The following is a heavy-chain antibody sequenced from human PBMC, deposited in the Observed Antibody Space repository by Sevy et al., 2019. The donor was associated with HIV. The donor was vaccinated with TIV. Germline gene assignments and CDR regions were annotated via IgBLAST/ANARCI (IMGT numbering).Heavy chain of an antibody. CDR2: IIGSGGST. D-gene: IGHD3-3*01. Sequence: GGSLSLSCAASGFTFSSFAMSWVRQAPGKGLEWVSAIIGSGGSTNYADSVKGRFTISRDNSKNTLYLQMNSLRGEDTAVYYCAKGGIWSPPTWFDPWGQGTLVTVSS. J-gene: IGHJ5*02. CDR3: AKGGIWSPPTWFDP. CDR1: GFTFSSFA. V-gene: IGHV3-23*01.